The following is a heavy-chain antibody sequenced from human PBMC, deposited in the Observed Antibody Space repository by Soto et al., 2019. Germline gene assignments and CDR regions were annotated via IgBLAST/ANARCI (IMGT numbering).Heavy chain of an antibody. J-gene: IGHJ3*02. CDR3: ASPRNYYGSGSYFIAFDI. Sequence: RGESLKISCKGSGYSFTSYWIGCVRQMPGKGLEWMGIIYPGDSDTRYSPSFQGQVTISADKSISTAYLQWSSLKASDTAMYYCASPRNYYGSGSYFIAFDIWGQGTMVTVSS. CDR1: GYSFTSYW. D-gene: IGHD3-10*01. CDR2: IYPGDSDT. V-gene: IGHV5-51*01.